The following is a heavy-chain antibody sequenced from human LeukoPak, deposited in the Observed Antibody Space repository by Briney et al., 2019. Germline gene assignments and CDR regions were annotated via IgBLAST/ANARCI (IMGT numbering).Heavy chain of an antibody. CDR3: AKGPFYYYDSSGYCDY. J-gene: IGHJ4*02. D-gene: IGHD3-22*01. CDR1: AFTFRSYA. V-gene: IGHV3-23*01. CDR2: ISGSGGST. Sequence: PGGSLRLSCAASAFTFRSYAMSWVRQAGGKGLEWVSAISGSGGSTYYADSVKGRFTISRDNSKNTLYLQMNSLRAEDTAVYYCAKGPFYYYDSSGYCDYWGQGTLVTVSS.